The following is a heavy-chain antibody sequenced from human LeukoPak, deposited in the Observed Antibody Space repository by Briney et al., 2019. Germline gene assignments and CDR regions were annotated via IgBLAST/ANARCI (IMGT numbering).Heavy chain of an antibody. CDR3: AREGGPGVVVPAAKSEAFDI. CDR1: GGTFSSYA. V-gene: IGHV1-69*06. J-gene: IGHJ3*02. D-gene: IGHD2-2*01. CDR2: IIPIFGTA. Sequence: GSSVKVSCKASGGTFSSYAISWVRQAPGQGLEWMGGIIPIFGTANYVQKFQGRVTITADKSTSTAYMELSSLRSEDTAVYYCAREGGPGVVVPAAKSEAFDIWGQGTMVTVSS.